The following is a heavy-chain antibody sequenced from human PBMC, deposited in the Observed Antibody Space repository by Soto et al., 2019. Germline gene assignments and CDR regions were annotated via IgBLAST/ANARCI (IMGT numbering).Heavy chain of an antibody. CDR3: ARDLCPLGSGTACPLYGLDI. J-gene: IGHJ6*02. V-gene: IGHV1-2*02. D-gene: IGHD3-10*01. Sequence: QVQLVQSGAEVKPPGASVKVSCKASGYTFTGHYMHWVRQVSGKRLEHLGWLKSDNGGTYYAPTFQGRVTFTRDTSTSTAYMELNGLQSDDTAVYFCARDLCPLGSGTACPLYGLDIWGQGTTVVVS. CDR2: LKSDNGGT. CDR1: GYTFTGHY.